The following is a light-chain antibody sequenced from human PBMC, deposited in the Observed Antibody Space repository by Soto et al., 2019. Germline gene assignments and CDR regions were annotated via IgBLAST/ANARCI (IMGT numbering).Light chain of an antibody. V-gene: IGKV3-15*01. CDR2: GAS. CDR3: QQGSDWPPTYT. Sequence: ERVMTQSPATLSVSPGERATLSCRASQSVGSNLAWYQQKPGQAPRLLIFGASSRATGVPARFSGSGSGTDFTLSISSLEPEDFAIYYCQQGSDWPPTYTFGQGTKLEIK. J-gene: IGKJ2*01. CDR1: QSVGSN.